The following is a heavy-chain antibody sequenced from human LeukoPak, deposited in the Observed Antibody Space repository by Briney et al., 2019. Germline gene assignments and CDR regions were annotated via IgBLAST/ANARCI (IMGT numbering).Heavy chain of an antibody. CDR1: GFTFSSYA. CDR2: ISYDGSNK. V-gene: IGHV3-30-3*01. D-gene: IGHD6-13*01. CDR3: ARNRPGYSSSWYTY. J-gene: IGHJ4*02. Sequence: GGSLRLSCAASGFTFSSYAMHWVRQAPGKGLEWVAVISYDGSNKYYADSVKGRFTISRDNAKNSMYLQMNSLRAEDTAVYYCARNRPGYSSSWYTYWGQGTLVTVSS.